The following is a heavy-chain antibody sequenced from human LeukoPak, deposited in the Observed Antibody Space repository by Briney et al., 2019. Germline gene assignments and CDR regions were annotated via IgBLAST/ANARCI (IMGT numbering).Heavy chain of an antibody. Sequence: GESLKISCKGSGYSFASYWIGWVRQMPGKGLEWMGIIYPGDSDTRHSPSFQGQVTISADKSISTAYLQWSSLKASDTAIYYCARRASSWWFDYWGQGTLVTVSS. V-gene: IGHV5-51*01. CDR2: IYPGDSDT. CDR3: ARRASSWWFDY. J-gene: IGHJ4*02. CDR1: GYSFASYW. D-gene: IGHD6-13*01.